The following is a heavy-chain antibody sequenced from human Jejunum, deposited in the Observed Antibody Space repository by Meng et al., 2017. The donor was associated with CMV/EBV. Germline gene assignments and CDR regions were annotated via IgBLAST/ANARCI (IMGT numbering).Heavy chain of an antibody. J-gene: IGHJ4*02. CDR2: IHDTGST. CDR1: GGSIGSGDYY. D-gene: IGHD3-3*01. V-gene: IGHV4-30-4*08. Sequence: QGPVTDAGLVLVNPSPTLSLPCPVSGGSIGSGDYYWSWIRQPPGKGLEWIGYIHDTGSTYYNPSLKSRVDISLGTSRNHFSLTLSSVTAEDTAVYFCARGSIFVSFDSWGQGTLVTVSS. CDR3: ARGSIFVSFDS.